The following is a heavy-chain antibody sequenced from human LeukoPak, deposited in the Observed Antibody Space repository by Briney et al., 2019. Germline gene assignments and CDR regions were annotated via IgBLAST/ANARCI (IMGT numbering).Heavy chain of an antibody. J-gene: IGHJ4*02. CDR2: IIPIFGTA. Sequence: SVKVSCKASGGTFSSYAISWVRQAPGQGLEWMGGIIPIFGTANYAQKFQGRVTITADESTSTAYMELSSLRSEDTAMYYCARGGRYCSSTSCYFPWAFDYWGQGTLVTVSS. CDR3: ARGGRYCSSTSCYFPWAFDY. D-gene: IGHD2-2*01. V-gene: IGHV1-69*13. CDR1: GGTFSSYA.